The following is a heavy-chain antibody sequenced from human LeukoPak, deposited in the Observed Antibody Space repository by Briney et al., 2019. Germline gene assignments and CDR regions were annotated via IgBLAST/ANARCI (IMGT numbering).Heavy chain of an antibody. J-gene: IGHJ4*02. CDR1: GFTFSSYG. V-gene: IGHV3-30*02. Sequence: GGSLRLSCAASGFTFSSYGMHWVRQAPGKGLEWVAFIRYDGSNKYYADSVKGRFTISRDNSKNTLYLQMNSLRAEDTAVYYCAKVGLVVVDPVDYWGQGTLVTVSS. CDR2: IRYDGSNK. D-gene: IGHD3-22*01. CDR3: AKVGLVVVDPVDY.